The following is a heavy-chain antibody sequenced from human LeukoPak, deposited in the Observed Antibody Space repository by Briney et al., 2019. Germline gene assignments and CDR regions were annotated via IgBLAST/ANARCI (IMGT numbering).Heavy chain of an antibody. J-gene: IGHJ3*02. CDR3: ARYSSNDASDI. V-gene: IGHV4-59*01. D-gene: IGHD6-13*01. CDR2: IYYSGST. CDR1: GGSISSYY. Sequence: SETLSLTCTVSGGSISSYYWSWIRQPPGKGLEWIGYIYYSGSTNYNPSLKSRVTISVDTSKNQFSLKLSSVTAADTAVYYCARYSSNDASDIWGQGTMVTVSS.